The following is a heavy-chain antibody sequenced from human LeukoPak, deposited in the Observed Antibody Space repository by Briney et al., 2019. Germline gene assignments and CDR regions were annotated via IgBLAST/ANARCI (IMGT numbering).Heavy chain of an antibody. Sequence: PGGSLRLSCEASGFTFSSSAMTWVRQAPGKGLEWVSSISIDVDKTYYADSVRGRVTISRDNSKATLYLQMNSLRAEDTAVYYCAKFSRSYCSSTRCSKYFDYWGKGTLVTVSS. J-gene: IGHJ4*02. V-gene: IGHV3-23*01. CDR1: GFTFSSSA. CDR2: ISIDVDKT. CDR3: AKFSRSYCSSTRCSKYFDY. D-gene: IGHD2-2*01.